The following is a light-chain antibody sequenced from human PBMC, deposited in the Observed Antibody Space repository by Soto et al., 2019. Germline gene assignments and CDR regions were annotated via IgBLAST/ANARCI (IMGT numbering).Light chain of an antibody. CDR1: QSVSSSY. CDR2: GAS. Sequence: ETVLTQSPGTLSLSPGERATLSCRAGQSVSSSYLAWYQQKPAPAPRRLIYGASSRATGIPDRFSGSGSGTDFTLTISRLEPEDFAVYYCQQYGSSPKAFGQGTKVDIK. J-gene: IGKJ1*01. V-gene: IGKV3-20*01. CDR3: QQYGSSPKA.